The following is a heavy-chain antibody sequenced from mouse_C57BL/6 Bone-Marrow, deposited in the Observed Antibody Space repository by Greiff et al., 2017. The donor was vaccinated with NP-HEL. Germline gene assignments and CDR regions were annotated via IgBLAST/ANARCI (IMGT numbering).Heavy chain of an antibody. CDR2: IYPGDGDT. D-gene: IGHD2-5*01. J-gene: IGHJ2*01. CDR3: AFYSNYVGDY. Sequence: QVQLQQSGPELVKPGASVKISCKASGYAFSSSWMNWVKQRPGKGLEWIGRIYPGDGDTNYNGKFKGKATLTADKSSSTAYMQLSSLTSEDSAVYFCAFYSNYVGDYWGQGTTLTVSS. CDR1: GYAFSSSW. V-gene: IGHV1-82*01.